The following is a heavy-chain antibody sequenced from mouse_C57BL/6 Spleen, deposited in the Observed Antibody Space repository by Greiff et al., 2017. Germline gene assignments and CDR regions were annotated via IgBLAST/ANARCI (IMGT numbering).Heavy chain of an antibody. J-gene: IGHJ1*03. Sequence: DVMLVESGGGLVQPGGSMKLSCAASGFTFSDAWMDWVRQSPEKGLEWVAEIRNKANNHATYYAESVKGRFTISRDDSKSSVYLQMNSLRAEDTGIYYCTRPTTVVADWYFDVWGTGTTVTVSS. CDR3: TRPTTVVADWYFDV. CDR2: IRNKANNHAT. V-gene: IGHV6-6*01. CDR1: GFTFSDAW. D-gene: IGHD1-1*01.